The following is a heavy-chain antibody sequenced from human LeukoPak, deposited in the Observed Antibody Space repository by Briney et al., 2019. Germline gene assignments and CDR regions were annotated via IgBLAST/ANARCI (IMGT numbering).Heavy chain of an antibody. Sequence: GGSLRLSCAASGFTFSDYWMHWVRQPPGKGLMYVSRVKSDGTYTNYADSVKGRFTIPRDNARNTLYLQMSSLRDEDTAAYYCARDHYGYNSLDHWGQGTLVTVSS. CDR2: VKSDGTYT. J-gene: IGHJ4*02. D-gene: IGHD5-24*01. CDR3: ARDHYGYNSLDH. V-gene: IGHV3-74*01. CDR1: GFTFSDYW.